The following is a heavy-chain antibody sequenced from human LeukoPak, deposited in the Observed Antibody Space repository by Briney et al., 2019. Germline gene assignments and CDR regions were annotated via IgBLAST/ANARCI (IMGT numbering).Heavy chain of an antibody. J-gene: IGHJ4*02. CDR2: TFYRSKWSS. D-gene: IGHD3-10*01. V-gene: IGHV6-1*01. Sequence: SQTLSLTCAISGDSVSGKSVAWNWIRQSPSRGLEWLGRTFYRSKWSSEYATSMKGRITINPDTSKNQFSLQLISVTPEDTAVYYCARGDGPIHGRYYFDYWGQGTLITVSS. CDR1: GDSVSGKSVA. CDR3: ARGDGPIHGRYYFDY.